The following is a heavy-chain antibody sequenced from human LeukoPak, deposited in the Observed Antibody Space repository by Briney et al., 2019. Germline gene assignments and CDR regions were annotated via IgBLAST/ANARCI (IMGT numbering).Heavy chain of an antibody. Sequence: SRTLSLTCTVSGGSISSGGYYWSWIRQHPGKGLEWIGYIYYSGSTYYNPSLKSRVTISVDTSKNQFSLKLSSVTAADTAVYYCARVVGGNSSWLDFDYWGQGTLVTVSS. CDR3: ARVVGGNSSWLDFDY. V-gene: IGHV4-31*03. CDR1: GGSISSGGYY. CDR2: IYYSGST. J-gene: IGHJ4*02. D-gene: IGHD4-23*01.